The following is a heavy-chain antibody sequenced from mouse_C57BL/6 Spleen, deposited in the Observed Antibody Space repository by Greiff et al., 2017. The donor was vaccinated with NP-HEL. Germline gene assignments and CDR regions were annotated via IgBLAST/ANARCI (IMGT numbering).Heavy chain of an antibody. D-gene: IGHD2-5*01. CDR3: ARSYSNYDAMDY. CDR2: IYPSSGST. J-gene: IGHJ4*01. V-gene: IGHV1-55*01. Sequence: QVHVKQPGAELVKPGASVKMSCKASGYTFTSYWITWVKQRPGQGLEWIGDIYPSSGSTNYNEKFKSKATLTVDTSSSTAYMQLSSLTSEDSAVYYCARSYSNYDAMDYWGQGTSVTVSS. CDR1: GYTFTSYW.